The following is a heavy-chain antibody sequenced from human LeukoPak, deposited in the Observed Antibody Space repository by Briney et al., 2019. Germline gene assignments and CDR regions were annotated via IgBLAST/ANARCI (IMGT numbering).Heavy chain of an antibody. CDR2: INHSGST. Sequence: SETLSLTCAVYGGSFSGYYWSWIRQPPGKGLEWIGEINHSGSTNYNPSLKSRVTISVDTSKNQFSLKLSSVTAADTAVYYCARDRRSYAFYYMDVWGKGTTVTVSS. D-gene: IGHD3-16*01. V-gene: IGHV4-34*01. CDR1: GGSFSGYY. J-gene: IGHJ6*03. CDR3: ARDRRSYAFYYMDV.